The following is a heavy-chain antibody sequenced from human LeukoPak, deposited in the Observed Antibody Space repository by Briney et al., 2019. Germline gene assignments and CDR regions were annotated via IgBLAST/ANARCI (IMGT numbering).Heavy chain of an antibody. J-gene: IGHJ4*02. CDR3: TRPGYNYTWDY. D-gene: IGHD5-24*01. Sequence: GGSLRLSCAASGFTFSGSAMHWVRQASGKGLEWVGRIRSKANSYATAYAASVKGRFTISRDDSKNTAYLQMNSLKTEDTAVYYCTRPGYNYTWDYWGQGTLVTVSS. CDR1: GFTFSGSA. CDR2: IRSKANSYAT. V-gene: IGHV3-73*01.